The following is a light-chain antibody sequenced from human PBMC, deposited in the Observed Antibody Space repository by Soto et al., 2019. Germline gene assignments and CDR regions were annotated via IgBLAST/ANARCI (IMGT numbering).Light chain of an antibody. J-gene: IGKJ4*01. CDR2: DAS. CDR3: YQYGSSPLT. V-gene: IGKV3-20*01. CDR1: QSVSSSY. Sequence: EIVLTQSPGTLSLSPGERATLSCRTSQSVSSSYLAWYQQKPGQAPRLLIYDASSRATGIPDRFIGSGSGTDFSLTISRLEPEDFAVYYCYQYGSSPLTFGGGTKVDIK.